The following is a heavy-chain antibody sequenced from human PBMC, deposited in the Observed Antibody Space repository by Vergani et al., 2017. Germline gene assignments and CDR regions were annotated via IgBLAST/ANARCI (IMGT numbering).Heavy chain of an antibody. Sequence: QLQLQESGPGLVKPSETLSLSCRVSGDSISRSHYYWGFIRQPPGKGLEWIGSISSSGSPDYNPTLKSRLAFSVDTSKNLFSLSLKSVTATDTGLYYCARPVGPSAMADGYHVWGQGTMVTVS. V-gene: IGHV4-39*02. D-gene: IGHD3-10*01. CDR3: ARPVGPSAMADGYHV. CDR1: GDSISRSHYY. CDR2: ISSSGSP. J-gene: IGHJ3*01.